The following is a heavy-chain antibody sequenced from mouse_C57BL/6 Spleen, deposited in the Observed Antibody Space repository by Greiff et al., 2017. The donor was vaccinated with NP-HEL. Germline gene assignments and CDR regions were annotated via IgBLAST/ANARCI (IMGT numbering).Heavy chain of an antibody. V-gene: IGHV1-18*01. Sequence: EVQLQQSGPELVKPGASVKIPCKASGYTFNDYNMDWVKQSHGQSLEWIGDINPNNGGTIYNQKFKGKATLTVDTSSSTAYMELRSLTSEDTAGYYCAKGQSDYYDYWGQGTTLTVCS. CDR3: AKGQSDYYDY. CDR2: INPNNGGT. J-gene: IGHJ2*01. CDR1: GYTFNDYN.